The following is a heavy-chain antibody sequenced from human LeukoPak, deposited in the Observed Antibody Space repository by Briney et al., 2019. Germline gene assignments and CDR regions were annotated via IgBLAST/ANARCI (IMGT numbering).Heavy chain of an antibody. Sequence: ASVKVSCKASGYTFTSYYMHWVRQAPGQGLEWMGWINPHSGGTNYAQKFQGRVTMTRDTSISTAYMELSRLRSDDTAVYYCARDSGITIFGVVMDLFDYWGQGTLVTVSS. CDR2: INPHSGGT. D-gene: IGHD3-3*01. V-gene: IGHV1-2*02. CDR1: GYTFTSYY. J-gene: IGHJ4*02. CDR3: ARDSGITIFGVVMDLFDY.